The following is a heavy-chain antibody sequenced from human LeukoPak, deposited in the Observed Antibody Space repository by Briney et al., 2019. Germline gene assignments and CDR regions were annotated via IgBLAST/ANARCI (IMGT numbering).Heavy chain of an antibody. CDR1: GFTFTTYW. Sequence: GGSLRLSCEASGFTFTTYWIHWVRQGPGKGLVWVSRIKYDGSTSNYADSVKGRFTISRDNAKNTVYLQMNSLRAEDTAVYYCAKRTGVTELHFDHWGQGTLVTVSS. J-gene: IGHJ4*02. D-gene: IGHD1-7*01. CDR3: AKRTGVTELHFDH. V-gene: IGHV3-74*01. CDR2: IKYDGSTS.